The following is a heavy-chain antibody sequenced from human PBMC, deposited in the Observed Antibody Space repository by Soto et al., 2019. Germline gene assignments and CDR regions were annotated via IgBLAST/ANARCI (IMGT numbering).Heavy chain of an antibody. Sequence: GESLKISCKGSGYSFTSYWIGWVRQMPGKGLEWMGIIYPGDSDTRYSPSFQGQVTISADKSISTAYLQWSSLKASDTAMYYCARHGGNQTNYYYSYGMDVWGQGTTVTVSS. CDR3: ARHGGNQTNYYYSYGMDV. J-gene: IGHJ6*02. V-gene: IGHV5-51*01. CDR1: GYSFTSYW. CDR2: IYPGDSDT. D-gene: IGHD2-15*01.